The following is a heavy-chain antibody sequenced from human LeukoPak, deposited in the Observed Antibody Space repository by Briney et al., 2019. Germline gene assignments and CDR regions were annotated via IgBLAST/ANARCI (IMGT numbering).Heavy chain of an antibody. CDR1: GYTFTGYY. J-gene: IGHJ5*02. V-gene: IGHV1-2*04. D-gene: IGHD2-2*01. Sequence: ASVKVSCKASGYTFTGYYMHWVRQPPGQGLEWMGWINPNSGGTNYAQKFQGWVTMTRDTSISTAYMELSRLRSDDTAVYYCARSPIEMYCSSTSCYYDWFDPWGQGTLVTVSS. CDR3: ARSPIEMYCSSTSCYYDWFDP. CDR2: INPNSGGT.